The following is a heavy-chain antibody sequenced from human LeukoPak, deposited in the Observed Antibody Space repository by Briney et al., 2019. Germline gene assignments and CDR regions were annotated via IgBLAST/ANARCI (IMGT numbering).Heavy chain of an antibody. D-gene: IGHD6-13*01. CDR2: IIPIFGTA. V-gene: IGHV1-69*05. CDR1: GGTFSSYA. CDR3: ASWDLAAAGTWRDYFDY. Sequence: SVKVSCKASGGTFSSYAISWVRQAPGQGLEWMGGIIPIFGTANYAQKFQGRVTMTRDTSISTAYMELSRLRSDDTAVYYCASWDLAAAGTWRDYFDYWGQGTLVTVSS. J-gene: IGHJ4*02.